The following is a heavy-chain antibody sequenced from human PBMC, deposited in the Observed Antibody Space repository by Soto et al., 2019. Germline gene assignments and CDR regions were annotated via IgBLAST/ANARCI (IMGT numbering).Heavy chain of an antibody. CDR2: ISADNGNT. CDR1: GYTFTSYG. Sequence: QVQLVQSGAEVKKPGASVKVSCKASGYTFTSYGISWVRQAPGQGLEWMGWISADNGNTNYAQKVQGRVTMTTDTSTSTAYMELRSLRTDDTAVYYCARTYSRDPYNWVDPWCQGTLVTVSS. J-gene: IGHJ5*02. D-gene: IGHD6-13*01. CDR3: ARTYSRDPYNWVDP. V-gene: IGHV1-18*04.